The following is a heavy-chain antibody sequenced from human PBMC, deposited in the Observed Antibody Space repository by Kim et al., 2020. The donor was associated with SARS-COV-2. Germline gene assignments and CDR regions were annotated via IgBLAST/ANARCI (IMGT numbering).Heavy chain of an antibody. CDR2: INWNSGSI. Sequence: GGSLRLSCAASGFTFDDYVMYWVRQAPGKGLEWVLGINWNSGSIDYVDSVKGRFTISRDYAKNSLYLEMNSLRVEDTALYYCASSSSGQYYYYGMDVWGQGTTVTVSS. V-gene: IGHV3-9*01. CDR3: ASSSSGQYYYYGMDV. D-gene: IGHD6-6*01. J-gene: IGHJ6*02. CDR1: GFTFDDYV.